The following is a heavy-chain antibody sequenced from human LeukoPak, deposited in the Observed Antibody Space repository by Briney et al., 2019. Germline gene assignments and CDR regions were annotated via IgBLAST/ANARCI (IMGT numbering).Heavy chain of an antibody. CDR2: IDHSGST. V-gene: IGHV4-34*01. CDR1: GGSFSGYY. Sequence: NPSETLSLTCAVYGGSFSGYYWSWIRQPPGKGLEWIGEIDHSGSTNYNPSLKSRVTISVDTSKNQFSLKLSSVTAADTAVYYCARVGTRGFGDYYFDYWGQGTLVTVSS. CDR3: ARVGTRGFGDYYFDY. D-gene: IGHD3-10*01. J-gene: IGHJ4*02.